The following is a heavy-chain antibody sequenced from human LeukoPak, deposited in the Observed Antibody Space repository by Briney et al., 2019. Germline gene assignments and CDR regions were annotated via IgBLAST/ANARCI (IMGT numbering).Heavy chain of an antibody. CDR1: GGSISSYY. CDR3: AREIVLYYDSSGYYDY. D-gene: IGHD3-22*01. V-gene: IGHV4-59*01. J-gene: IGHJ4*02. CDR2: IYYSGST. Sequence: SETLSLTCTVSGGSISSYYWSWIRQPPGKGLEWIGYIYYSGSTNYNPSLKSRVTISVDTSKNQFSLKLSSVTAADTAVYYCAREIVLYYDSSGYYDYWGQGTLVTVSS.